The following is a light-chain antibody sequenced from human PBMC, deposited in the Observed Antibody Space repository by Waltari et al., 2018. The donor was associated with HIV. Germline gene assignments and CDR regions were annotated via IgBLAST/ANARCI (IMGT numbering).Light chain of an antibody. CDR3: SSYTSSSPVV. J-gene: IGLJ2*01. CDR1: SSDVGGYNY. CDR2: DVS. Sequence: QSALTQPASASGSPGQSITISCPGPSSDVGGYNYVPWYQQHPGKAPKLMIYDVSNRPSGVSNRFSGSKSGNTASLTISGLQAEDEADYYCSSYTSSSPVVFGGGTKLTVL. V-gene: IGLV2-14*01.